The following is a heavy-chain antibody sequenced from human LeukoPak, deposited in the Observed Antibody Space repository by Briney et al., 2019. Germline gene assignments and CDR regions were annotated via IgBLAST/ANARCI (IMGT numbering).Heavy chain of an antibody. V-gene: IGHV1-2*02. Sequence: GASVTVSLKASGYTFTCYYMHWVRQAPGQGLEWMGWINPNSGGTNYAQKFQGRVTMTRDTSISTAYMELSRLRSDDTAVHYCARSLAYYMDVWGKGTTVTVSS. CDR3: ARSLAYYMDV. CDR1: GYTFTCYY. J-gene: IGHJ6*03. CDR2: INPNSGGT.